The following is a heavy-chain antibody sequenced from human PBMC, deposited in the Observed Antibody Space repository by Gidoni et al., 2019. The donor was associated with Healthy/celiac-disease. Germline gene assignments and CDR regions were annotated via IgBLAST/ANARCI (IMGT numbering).Heavy chain of an antibody. Sequence: EVQLLESGGGVVRPGGSLRLSCAASGFTFDDYGMSWVRHAPGKGLELVSGINWDGGSTGYAVYVKGRFTISRYNAKNSLYLQMNSLRAEDTALYYCAIAYGSGSYPLYWGQGTLVTVSS. J-gene: IGHJ4*02. CDR2: INWDGGST. CDR1: GFTFDDYG. CDR3: AIAYGSGSYPLY. D-gene: IGHD3-10*01. V-gene: IGHV3-20*04.